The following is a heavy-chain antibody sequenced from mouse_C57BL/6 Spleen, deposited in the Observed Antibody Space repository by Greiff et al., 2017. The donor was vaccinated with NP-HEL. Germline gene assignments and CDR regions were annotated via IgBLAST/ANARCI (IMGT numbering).Heavy chain of an antibody. CDR1: GFTFNTYA. Sequence: EVKLVESGGGLVQPKGSLKLSCAASGFTFNTYAMHWVRQAPGKGLEWVARIRSKSSNYATYYADSVKDRFTISRDDSQSMLYLQMNNLKTEDTAMYYCVREEGYSNYGVYAMDYWGQGTSVTVSS. J-gene: IGHJ4*01. CDR2: IRSKSSNYAT. V-gene: IGHV10-3*01. D-gene: IGHD2-5*01. CDR3: VREEGYSNYGVYAMDY.